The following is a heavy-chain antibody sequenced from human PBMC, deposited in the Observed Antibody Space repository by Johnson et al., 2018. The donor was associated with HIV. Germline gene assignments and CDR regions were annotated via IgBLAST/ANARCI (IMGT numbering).Heavy chain of an antibody. J-gene: IGHJ3*02. CDR1: VFTFCYYA. V-gene: IGHV3-30*02. Sequence: HVLLVESGACVVQPGGSLRLTCSMSVFTFCYYAMHWVRQAPGKGLEWVAFIRYDGSNKYYADSVKGRFTISRDNSKNTLYLQMNSLRAEDTAVYYCAREKIRAFDIWGQGTMVTVSS. CDR3: AREKIRAFDI. CDR2: IRYDGSNK.